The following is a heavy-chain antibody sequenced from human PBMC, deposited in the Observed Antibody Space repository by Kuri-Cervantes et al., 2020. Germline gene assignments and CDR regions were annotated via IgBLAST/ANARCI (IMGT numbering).Heavy chain of an antibody. CDR3: ARGVSSSWGNWFDP. J-gene: IGHJ5*02. V-gene: IGHV1-2*02. CDR1: GYTSTGYY. Sequence: ASVKVSCKASGYTSTGYYMHWVRQAPGQGLEWMGWINPNSGGTNYAQKFQGRVTMTRDTSISTAYMELSRLRSDDTAVYYCARGVSSSWGNWFDPWGQGTLVTVSS. D-gene: IGHD6-13*01. CDR2: INPNSGGT.